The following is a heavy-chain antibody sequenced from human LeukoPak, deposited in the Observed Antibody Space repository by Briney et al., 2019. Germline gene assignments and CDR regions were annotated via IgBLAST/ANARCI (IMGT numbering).Heavy chain of an antibody. CDR2: ISGSGGST. CDR1: GFTFSSYA. V-gene: IGHV3-23*01. D-gene: IGHD6-13*01. Sequence: PGGSLRLSCAASGFTFSSYAMSWVRQAPGKGLEWVSAISGSGGSTYYADSVKGRFTISRDNSENTLYLQMNSLRAEDTAVYYCAKGSSWYGSFDYWGQGTLVTVSS. J-gene: IGHJ4*02. CDR3: AKGSSWYGSFDY.